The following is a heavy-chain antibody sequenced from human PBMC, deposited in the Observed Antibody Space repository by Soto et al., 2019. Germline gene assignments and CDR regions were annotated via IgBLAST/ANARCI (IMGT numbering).Heavy chain of an antibody. V-gene: IGHV1-58*02. CDR2: IVVGSGNT. CDR1: GFTFTSSA. Sequence: QMQLVQSGPEVKKPGTSVKVSCKASGFTFTSSAMQWVRQARGQRLEWIGWIVVGSGNTNYAQKYQERATITRDMTTSTAYMELSSMSSEDTAVYYCAADAQSTYSSRPYYSYYGMDVWGQGTTVTVSS. CDR3: AADAQSTYSSRPYYSYYGMDV. D-gene: IGHD6-13*01. J-gene: IGHJ6*02.